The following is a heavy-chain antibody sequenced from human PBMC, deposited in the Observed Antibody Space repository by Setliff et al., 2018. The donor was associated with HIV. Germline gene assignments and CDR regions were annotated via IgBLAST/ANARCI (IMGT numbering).Heavy chain of an antibody. CDR2: ISGSGGST. J-gene: IGHJ4*02. D-gene: IGHD3-22*01. CDR1: GFTFSSNA. V-gene: IGHV3-23*01. CDR3: ARPQHIYDDSSDDY. Sequence: PGGSLRLSCAASGFTFSSNAMSWVRQAPGKGLEWVSTISGSGGSTYYADSVKGRFTISRDNSKNTLYLQMNSLRAEDTAVYYCARPQHIYDDSSDDYWGQGTLVTVSS.